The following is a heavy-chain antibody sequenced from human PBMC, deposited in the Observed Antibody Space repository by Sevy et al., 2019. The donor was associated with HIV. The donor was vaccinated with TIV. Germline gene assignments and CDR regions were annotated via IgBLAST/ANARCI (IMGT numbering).Heavy chain of an antibody. CDR3: AKDGGGDIVVVPAVYYGMDV. CDR2: ISSSSSYI. CDR1: GFTFSSYS. Sequence: GGSLRLSCAASGFTFSSYSMNWVRQAPGKGLEWVSSISSSSSYIYYADSVKGRFTISRDNAKNSLYLQMNSLRAEDTAVYYCAKDGGGDIVVVPAVYYGMDVWGQGTTVTVSS. V-gene: IGHV3-21*04. J-gene: IGHJ6*02. D-gene: IGHD2-2*01.